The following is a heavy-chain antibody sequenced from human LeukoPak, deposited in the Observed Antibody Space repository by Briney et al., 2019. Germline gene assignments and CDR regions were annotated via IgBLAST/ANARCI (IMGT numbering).Heavy chain of an antibody. CDR1: GFTFSSYN. CDR2: ISSSSSYI. Sequence: GGSLRLSCAASGFTFSSYNMNWVRQAPGKGPEGVSSISSSSSYIYYTDSVKGRFTISRDNAKNSLSLQMNSLRAEDTAVYYCARDLKYYDSSGFDYWGQGTLVTVSS. J-gene: IGHJ4*02. CDR3: ARDLKYYDSSGFDY. D-gene: IGHD3-22*01. V-gene: IGHV3-21*01.